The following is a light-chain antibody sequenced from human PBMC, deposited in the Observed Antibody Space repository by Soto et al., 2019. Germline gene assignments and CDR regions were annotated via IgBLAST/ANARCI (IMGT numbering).Light chain of an antibody. V-gene: IGKV3-20*01. CDR2: GAS. Sequence: EIVLTQSPGTLSLSPGERATLSCRASQSVSVNYLAWYQQRPGQAPRLLIYGASTRATGIPDRFSGSGSGTDFTLTISRLEAEDSAVYTCQQYSTWPCRFGEGTKVEIK. CDR1: QSVSVNY. J-gene: IGKJ4*02. CDR3: QQYSTWPCR.